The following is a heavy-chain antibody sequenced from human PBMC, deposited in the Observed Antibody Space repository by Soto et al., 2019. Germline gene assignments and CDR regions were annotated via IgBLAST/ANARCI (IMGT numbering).Heavy chain of an antibody. Sequence: GSLRLSCVASGLTFSGDGMGWVRQPPGKGLEWVATISAGSENTHYADSVKGRFTISRDNSRNTLFLQMNGLRVEDTAVYYCVKDCCGTSPLDYWSQGALVTVSS. CDR1: GLTFSGDG. CDR3: VKDCCGTSPLDY. CDR2: ISAGSENT. V-gene: IGHV3-23*01. J-gene: IGHJ4*02. D-gene: IGHD2-21*01.